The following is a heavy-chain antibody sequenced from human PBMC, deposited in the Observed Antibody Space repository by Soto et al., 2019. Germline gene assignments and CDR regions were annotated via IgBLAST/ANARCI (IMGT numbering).Heavy chain of an antibody. Sequence: SVKVSCKASGGTFSSYAISWVRQAPGQGLEWMGGIIPIFGTANYAQKFQGRVTITADESTSTAYMELSSLRSEDTAVFFCARVFLREPVDTAMVTRYYYGMDVWGQGTTVTVSS. V-gene: IGHV1-69*13. J-gene: IGHJ6*02. CDR1: GGTFSSYA. CDR2: IIPIFGTA. D-gene: IGHD5-18*01. CDR3: ARVFLREPVDTAMVTRYYYGMDV.